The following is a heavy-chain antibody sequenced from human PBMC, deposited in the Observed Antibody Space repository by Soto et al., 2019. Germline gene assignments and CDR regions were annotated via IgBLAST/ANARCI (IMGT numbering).Heavy chain of an antibody. Sequence: QITLKESGPTLVKPTQTLTLTCTFSGFSLSTSGVGVGWIRQPPGKALEWLAVISWDDDKRSSSSLKSRLTNTKDTSNNQAVLTMSNMDPVDTATYYCAHHPYYGLAPYSFDYWGQGILVTVSS. CDR3: AHHPYYGLAPYSFDY. V-gene: IGHV2-5*02. CDR1: GFSLSTSGVG. D-gene: IGHD3-10*01. J-gene: IGHJ4*02. CDR2: ISWDDDK.